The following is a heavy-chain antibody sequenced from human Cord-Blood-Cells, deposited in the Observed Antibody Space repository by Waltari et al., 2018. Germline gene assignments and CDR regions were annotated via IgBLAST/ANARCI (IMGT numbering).Heavy chain of an antibody. D-gene: IGHD5-12*01. CDR1: GYTFTGYY. CDR2: INPNSGGT. V-gene: IGHV1-2*02. J-gene: IGHJ3*02. Sequence: QVQLVQSGAEVKKPGGSVTVSCKASGYTFTGYYIIWVRQAPGQGLEWMGWINPNSGGTNYAQKFQGRVTMTRDTSISTAYMELSRLRSDDTAVYYCARGYSGYDYAFDIWGQGTMVTVSS. CDR3: ARGYSGYDYAFDI.